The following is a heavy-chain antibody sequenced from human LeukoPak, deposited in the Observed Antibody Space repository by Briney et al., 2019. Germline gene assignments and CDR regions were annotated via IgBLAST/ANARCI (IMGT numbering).Heavy chain of an antibody. V-gene: IGHV3-74*01. CDR2: INSDGSST. J-gene: IGHJ6*03. CDR3: ARVSGDLDSSGYYYENYYYYMDV. CDR1: GFTFSSYW. D-gene: IGHD3-22*01. Sequence: GGSLRLSCAASGFTFSSYWMHWVRHAPGKGLVWVSRINSDGSSTSYADSVKGRFTISRDNAKNTLYLQMNSLRAEDTAVYYCARVSGDLDSSGYYYENYYYYMDVWGKGTTVTVSS.